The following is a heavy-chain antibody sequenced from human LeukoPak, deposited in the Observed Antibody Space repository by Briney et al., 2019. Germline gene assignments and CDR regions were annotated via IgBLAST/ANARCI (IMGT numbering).Heavy chain of an antibody. CDR3: ARGRRSWYSFDY. CDR1: GYAFSVYY. J-gene: IGHJ4*02. D-gene: IGHD6-13*01. Sequence: ASVTVSCKASGYAFSVYYMHWVRQPPGQGLEWMGWINPNSGGTGYSQKFQGRVTMPRDTSISTAYMELSRLRSADTAMYYCARGRRSWYSFDYWGQGTLVTVSS. V-gene: IGHV1-2*02. CDR2: INPNSGGT.